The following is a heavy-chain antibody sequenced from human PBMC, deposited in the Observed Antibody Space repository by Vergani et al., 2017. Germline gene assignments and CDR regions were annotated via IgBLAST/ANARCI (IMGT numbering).Heavy chain of an antibody. J-gene: IGHJ4*02. CDR2: ISYDGSNK. D-gene: IGHD2-21*02. CDR3: AKELGYCGGDCYSDYFDY. Sequence: VQLVESGGGLVQPGGSLRLSCAASGFTFSSYGMHWVRQAPGKGLEWVAVISYDGSNKYYADSVKGRFTISRDNSKNTLYLQMNSLRAEDTAVYYCAKELGYCGGDCYSDYFDYWGQGTLVTVSS. V-gene: IGHV3-30*18. CDR1: GFTFSSYG.